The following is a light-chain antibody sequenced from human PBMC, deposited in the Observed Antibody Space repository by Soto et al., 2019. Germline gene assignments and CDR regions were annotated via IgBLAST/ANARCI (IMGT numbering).Light chain of an antibody. CDR1: STDVGCYSY. J-gene: IGLJ1*01. CDR2: EVS. Sequence: QSVLTQPPSAAGSPGQSVTISCTGTSTDVGCYSYVSWYQQYPGKAPKLMIYEVSKRPSGVPDRFSGSKSGNTASLTISGLQAEDEADYYCSSYTTSSTRVFGPGTKVTVL. CDR3: SSYTTSSTRV. V-gene: IGLV2-8*01.